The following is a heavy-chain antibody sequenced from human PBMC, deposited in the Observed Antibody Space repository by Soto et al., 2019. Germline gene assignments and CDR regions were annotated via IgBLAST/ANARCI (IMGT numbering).Heavy chain of an antibody. D-gene: IGHD1-1*01. CDR1: GGNFSIYG. CDR3: ARGRWVEEAYNYFDY. V-gene: IGHV3-33*01. CDR2: IWYDGSNK. J-gene: IGHJ4*01. Sequence: GGSLRLSCAASGGNFSIYGMHWVRQAPGKGLEWVAVIWYDGSNKYYADSVKGRLTISRDNSNNTLYLQMNSLRTEDTAVYYCARGRWVEEAYNYFDYWGQGTLVTVSS.